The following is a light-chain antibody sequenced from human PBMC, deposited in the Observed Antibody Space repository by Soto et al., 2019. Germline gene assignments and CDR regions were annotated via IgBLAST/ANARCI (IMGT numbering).Light chain of an antibody. CDR3: MQGSHWPYT. CDR1: PSLVYSDGDTY. Sequence: VMMAQSPLSLPVTLGQPASISCSSSPSLVYSDGDTYLSWFQQRPGQSPRRLLSQVSNRDAGVPDRFSGSGSGTDFTLKISSVEAEDVRGYDCMQGSHWPYTFGQGTKLEIK. CDR2: QVS. V-gene: IGKV2-30*01. J-gene: IGKJ2*01.